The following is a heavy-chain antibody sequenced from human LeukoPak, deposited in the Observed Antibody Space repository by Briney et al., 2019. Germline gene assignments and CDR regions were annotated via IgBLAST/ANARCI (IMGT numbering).Heavy chain of an antibody. CDR3: ANTKGDCSGGSCYSGIFDY. V-gene: IGHV4-59*01. CDR1: GGSFSNYY. D-gene: IGHD2-15*01. J-gene: IGHJ4*02. Sequence: SGTLSLTCTVSGGSFSNYYWSWIRQPSGKGLEWIAYFSYSGSTKYSPSLKSRVTISGDMSKNQFSLQLSSVTAADTAVYYCANTKGDCSGGSCYSGIFDYWGQGILVTVSS. CDR2: FSYSGST.